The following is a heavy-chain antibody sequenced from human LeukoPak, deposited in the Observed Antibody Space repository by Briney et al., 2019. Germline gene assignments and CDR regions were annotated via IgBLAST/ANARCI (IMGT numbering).Heavy chain of an antibody. Sequence: SETLSLTCTVSGGSVRSSSYYWGWLRQPPGKGLEWIGSIHYSGSTYYNPSLMRRVTISVDTSKNQFSLKLSSVTAADTAVYYCARGRMAEVLRYFDYGMDVWGQGTTVTVSS. CDR3: ARGRMAEVLRYFDYGMDV. J-gene: IGHJ6*02. CDR1: GGSVRSSSYY. D-gene: IGHD3-9*01. V-gene: IGHV4-39*07. CDR2: IHYSGST.